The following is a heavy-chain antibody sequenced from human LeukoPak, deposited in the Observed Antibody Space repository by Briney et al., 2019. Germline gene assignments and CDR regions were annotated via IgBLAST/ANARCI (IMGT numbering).Heavy chain of an antibody. D-gene: IGHD2-15*01. CDR1: GGSISSGSYY. J-gene: IGHJ6*03. Sequence: SETLSLTCTVSGGSISSGSYYWSWTRQPAGKGLEWIGRIYTSGSTNYNPSLKSRVTISVDTSKNQFSLKLSSVTAADTAVYYCARDIVVVVAAQYYYYYMDVWGKGTTVTVSS. CDR2: IYTSGST. V-gene: IGHV4-61*02. CDR3: ARDIVVVVAAQYYYYYMDV.